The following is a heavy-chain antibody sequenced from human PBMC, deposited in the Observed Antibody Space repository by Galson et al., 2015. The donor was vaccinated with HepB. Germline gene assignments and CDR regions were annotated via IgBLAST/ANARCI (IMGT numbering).Heavy chain of an antibody. D-gene: IGHD3-16*01. V-gene: IGHV3-23*01. Sequence: SLRLSCAGSGFSFDTFGLDWVRQAPGKGLEWVSALTGSGDSTFYADSVKGRFTISRDNSKNTLYLQMNSLRAEDTAVYYCARDRKWGTDAFDLWGQGTMVTVSS. CDR1: GFSFDTFG. CDR2: LTGSGDST. J-gene: IGHJ3*01. CDR3: ARDRKWGTDAFDL.